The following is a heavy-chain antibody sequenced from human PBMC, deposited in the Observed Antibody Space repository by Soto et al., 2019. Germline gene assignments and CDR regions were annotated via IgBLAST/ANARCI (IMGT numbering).Heavy chain of an antibody. CDR2: IQSGGRT. J-gene: IGHJ6*03. CDR1: GFTVSSNY. Sequence: EVQLVESGGGLVQPGGSLRLSCAASGFTVSSNYMTWVRQAPGKGLEWVSLIQSGGRTYYAGSVKGRFTISRDNSKNTLFLQMNSLRVEDTGLYYCASYDVPCSGGRCYGVPMDAWGKGTTVTVSS. CDR3: ASYDVPCSGGRCYGVPMDA. D-gene: IGHD2-15*01. V-gene: IGHV3-66*01.